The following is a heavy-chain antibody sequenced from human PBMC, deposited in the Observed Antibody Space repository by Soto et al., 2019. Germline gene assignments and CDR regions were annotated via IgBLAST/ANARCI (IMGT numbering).Heavy chain of an antibody. CDR1: GYSFTRYW. Sequence: GESMKIACKVSGYSFTRYWIGWVGQMPGKGLEWMGIIYPGDSDTRYSPSFQGQVTISADKSISTAYLQWSSLKASDTAMYYCAPSRRAPYYLDYWGQATLVTVS. V-gene: IGHV5-51*01. J-gene: IGHJ4*02. CDR3: APSRRAPYYLDY. CDR2: IYPGDSDT.